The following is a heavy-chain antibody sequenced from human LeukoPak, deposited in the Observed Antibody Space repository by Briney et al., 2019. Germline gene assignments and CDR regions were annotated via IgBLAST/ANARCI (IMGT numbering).Heavy chain of an antibody. CDR2: ISYDGSNK. D-gene: IGHD3-22*01. CDR3: AKAGWWDSSGYEHLDY. CDR1: GFTSSSYA. Sequence: HAGRSLRLSCAASGFTSSSYAMPWVRQAPGKGLEWVAVISYDGSNKYYADSVKGRFTISRDNSKNTLYLQMNSLRAEDTAVYYCAKAGWWDSSGYEHLDYWGQGTLVTVSS. V-gene: IGHV3-30-3*01. J-gene: IGHJ4*02.